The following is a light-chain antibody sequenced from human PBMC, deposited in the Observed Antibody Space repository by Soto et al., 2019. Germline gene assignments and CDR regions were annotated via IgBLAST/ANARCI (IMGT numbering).Light chain of an antibody. J-gene: IGKJ3*01. CDR1: QSVLYSSNNKNY. CDR2: WAS. CDR3: QQYYSFFT. Sequence: DIVMTQSPDSLAVSLGERATINCKSSQSVLYSSNNKNYLAWYQQKPGQPPKLLIYWASTRESGVPDRFSGSGSGTAFTLTMSSLQAEDVAVYYCQQYYSFFTFGPGTKVDIK. V-gene: IGKV4-1*01.